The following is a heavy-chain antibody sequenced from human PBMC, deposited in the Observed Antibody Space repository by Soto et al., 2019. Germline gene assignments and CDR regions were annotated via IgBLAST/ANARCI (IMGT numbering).Heavy chain of an antibody. D-gene: IGHD7-27*01. CDR2: ISSSSSYI. CDR3: ARDFAMGAGDSDY. J-gene: IGHJ4*02. Sequence: GGSLRLSCAASGFTFSSYSMNWVRQAPGKGLEWVSSISSSSSYIYYADSVKGRFTISRDNAKNSLYLQMNSLRAEDTAVYYCARDFAMGAGDSDYWGQGTLVTVSS. V-gene: IGHV3-21*01. CDR1: GFTFSSYS.